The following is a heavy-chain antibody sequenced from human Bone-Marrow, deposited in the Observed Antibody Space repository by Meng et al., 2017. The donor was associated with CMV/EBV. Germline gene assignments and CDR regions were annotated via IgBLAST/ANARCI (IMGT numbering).Heavy chain of an antibody. CDR1: GYTFTSYY. V-gene: IGHV1-46*01. CDR3: ARSSVEATPPHGDY. Sequence: GSVKVSCKASGYTFTSYYMHWVRQDPGQGLEWRGIIIPSGGSTSYAQKFQGRVTMTRDTSTSTIYMELSSLRSEDTAVDYFARSSVEATPPHGDYWGQGTLVTVSS. J-gene: IGHJ4*02. CDR2: IIPSGGST. D-gene: IGHD1-26*01.